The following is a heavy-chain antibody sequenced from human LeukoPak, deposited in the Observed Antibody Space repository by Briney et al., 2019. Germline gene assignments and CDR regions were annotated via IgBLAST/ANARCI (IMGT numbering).Heavy chain of an antibody. CDR3: ARGCGTSCYAFDY. Sequence: GGSLRLSCAASGFTFSSYSMNWVRQAPGKGLEWVSSISNSSSYIYYADSVKGRFTISRDNAKNSLYLQMNSLRAEDTAVYYCARGCGTSCYAFDYWGQGTLVTVSS. D-gene: IGHD2-2*01. CDR2: ISNSSSYI. CDR1: GFTFSSYS. J-gene: IGHJ4*02. V-gene: IGHV3-21*01.